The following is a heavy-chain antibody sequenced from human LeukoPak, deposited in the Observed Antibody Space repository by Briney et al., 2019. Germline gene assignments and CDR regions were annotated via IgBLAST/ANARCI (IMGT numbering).Heavy chain of an antibody. CDR1: GFTFSSYG. V-gene: IGHV3-30*02. J-gene: IGHJ4*02. D-gene: IGHD6-13*01. Sequence: GGSLRLSCAASGFTFSSYGMHWVRQAPGKGLEWVAFIRYDGSNKYYADSVKGRFPIARDNAKNSLYLQMNSLRAEDTAVYYCARGGGSSSWYLSDYWGQGTLVAVSS. CDR2: IRYDGSNK. CDR3: ARGGGSSSWYLSDY.